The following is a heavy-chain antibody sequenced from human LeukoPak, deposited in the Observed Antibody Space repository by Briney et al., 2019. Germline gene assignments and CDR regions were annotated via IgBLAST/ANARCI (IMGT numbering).Heavy chain of an antibody. CDR1: GGSINFDNYY. CDR3: ARDSPVQRSDYFDY. Sequence: PSETLSLTCTVSGGSINFDNYYWSWIRQPAGKGLEWIGRVYTSGSTTYNPSLKSRVTISIDTSKNQFSLEMTSVTAADSAVYYXARDSPVQRSDYFDYWGQGALVAVSS. CDR2: VYTSGST. V-gene: IGHV4-61*02. J-gene: IGHJ4*02. D-gene: IGHD3-3*01.